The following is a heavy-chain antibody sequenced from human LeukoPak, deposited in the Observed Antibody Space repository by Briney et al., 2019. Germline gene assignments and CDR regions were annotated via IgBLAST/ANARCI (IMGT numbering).Heavy chain of an antibody. D-gene: IGHD4-17*01. CDR2: IYYSGST. CDR3: ARASNDYGDSPDAFDI. V-gene: IGHV4-59*01. J-gene: IGHJ3*02. Sequence: PSETLSLTCTVSGGSISSYYWSWIRQPPGKGLEWIGYIYYSGSTNYNPSLKSRVTISVDTSKNQFSLKLSSVTAADTAVYYCARASNDYGDSPDAFDIWGQGTMVTVSS. CDR1: GGSISSYY.